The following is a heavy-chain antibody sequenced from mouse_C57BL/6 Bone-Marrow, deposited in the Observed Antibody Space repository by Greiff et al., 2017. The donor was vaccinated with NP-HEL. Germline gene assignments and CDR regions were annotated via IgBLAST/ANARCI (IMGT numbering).Heavy chain of an antibody. J-gene: IGHJ2*01. D-gene: IGHD6-2*01. CDR3: ARAGVSLFDY. CDR2: ISYDGSN. CDR1: GYSITSGYY. Sequence: EVKLQESGPGLVKPSQSLSLTCSVTGYSITSGYYWNWIRQFPGNKLEWMGYISYDGSNNYNPSLKNRISITRDTSKNQFFLKLNSVTTEDTATYYCARAGVSLFDYWGQGTTLTVSS. V-gene: IGHV3-6*01.